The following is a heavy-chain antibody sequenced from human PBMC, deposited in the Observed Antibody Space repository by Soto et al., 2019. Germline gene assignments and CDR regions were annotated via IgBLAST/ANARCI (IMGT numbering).Heavy chain of an antibody. J-gene: IGHJ4*02. V-gene: IGHV3-23*01. CDR2: ISGSGGST. Sequence: GGSLRLSCAASGFTFSSYAMSWVRQAPGKGLEWVSAISGSGGSTYYADSVKGRFTISRDNSKNTLYLQMNSLRAEDTAVYYCAKDILMGIYGDLAYFDYWGQGTLVTVSS. CDR3: AKDILMGIYGDLAYFDY. D-gene: IGHD4-17*01. CDR1: GFTFSSYA.